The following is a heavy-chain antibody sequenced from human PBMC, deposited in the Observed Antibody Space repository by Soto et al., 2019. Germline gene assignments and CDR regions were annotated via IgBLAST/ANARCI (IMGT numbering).Heavy chain of an antibody. Sequence: ASVKVSCKASGGTFSSYAISWVRQAPGQGLEWMGGIIPIFGTANYAQKFQGRVTITADESTSTAYMELSSLRSEDTAVYYCASSESGWYRWDYYYYGMDVWGQGTTVTVSS. J-gene: IGHJ6*02. CDR2: IIPIFGTA. CDR3: ASSESGWYRWDYYYYGMDV. CDR1: GGTFSSYA. D-gene: IGHD6-19*01. V-gene: IGHV1-69*13.